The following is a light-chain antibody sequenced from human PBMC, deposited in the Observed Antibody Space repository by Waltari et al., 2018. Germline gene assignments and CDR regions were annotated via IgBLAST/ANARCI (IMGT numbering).Light chain of an antibody. J-gene: IGKJ1*01. CDR1: YRSDNKSD. CDR2: WSA. CDR3: QQYYRSQT. Sequence: YRSDNKSDLAWYQHKPGQAPNLLFYWSANRESGLPDRISASGSGTDFTLTINNLQAEEVAVYYCQQYYRSQTFGQETKVEI. V-gene: IGKV4-1*01.